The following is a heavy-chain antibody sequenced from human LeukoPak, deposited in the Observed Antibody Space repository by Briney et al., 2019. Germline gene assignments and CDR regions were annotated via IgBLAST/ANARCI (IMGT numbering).Heavy chain of an antibody. CDR1: GFTFSSYW. D-gene: IGHD3-22*01. CDR3: ARGGGYDSTGYVADFDY. CDR2: INQDGSEK. Sequence: PGGSLRLSCAASGFTFSSYWMSWVRQAPGKGLQWVANINQDGSEKYYVDSVKGRFTISRDNAKNSLYLQMNSLRAEDTAVYYCARGGGYDSTGYVADFDYWGQGTLVTVSS. J-gene: IGHJ4*02. V-gene: IGHV3-7*02.